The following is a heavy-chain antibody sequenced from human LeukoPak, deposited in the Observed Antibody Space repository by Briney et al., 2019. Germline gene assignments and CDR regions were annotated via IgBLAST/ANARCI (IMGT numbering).Heavy chain of an antibody. D-gene: IGHD5-24*01. CDR3: ARGGDGYNYAHFDY. CDR1: GGSISSGGYY. Sequence: PSQTLSLTCTVSGGSISSGGYYWSWIRQPPGKGLEWIGYIYYSGSTYYNPSLKSRVTISVDTSKNQFSLKLSSVTAADTAVYYCARGGDGYNYAHFDYWGQGTLVTVSS. V-gene: IGHV4-30-4*08. J-gene: IGHJ4*02. CDR2: IYYSGST.